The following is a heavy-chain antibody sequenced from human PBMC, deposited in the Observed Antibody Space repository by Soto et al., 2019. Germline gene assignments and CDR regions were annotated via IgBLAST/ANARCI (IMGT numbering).Heavy chain of an antibody. J-gene: IGHJ6*02. V-gene: IGHV3-23*01. CDR3: GKGSAATNYFYYATDV. CDR2: ISGSGDGT. D-gene: IGHD2-15*01. Sequence: GGSLRLSCAASGFTFSSYAMSWVRQAPGKGLEWVSGISGSGDGTYYADSVKGRFSISRDNSKNTLYLQMNSLRAEDTAVYYCGKGSAATNYFYYATDVWGQGTTVTVSS. CDR1: GFTFSSYA.